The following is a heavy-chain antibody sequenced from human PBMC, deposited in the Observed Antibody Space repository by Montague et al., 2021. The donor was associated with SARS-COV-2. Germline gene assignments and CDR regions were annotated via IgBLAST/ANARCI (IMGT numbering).Heavy chain of an antibody. V-gene: IGHV4-34*01. D-gene: IGHD3-10*01. CDR2: INHSGST. J-gene: IGHJ4*02. CDR3: ARGARQGYGFRLGSLDY. CDR1: GGSFSGYY. Sequence: SETLSLTCAVYGGSFSGYYWNWIRQPPGKGLEWIGEINHSGSTNYNPSLKSRVTMSVDTSKNQFSLKLRSVTAADTAVYYCARGARQGYGFRLGSLDYWGQGTLVTVSS.